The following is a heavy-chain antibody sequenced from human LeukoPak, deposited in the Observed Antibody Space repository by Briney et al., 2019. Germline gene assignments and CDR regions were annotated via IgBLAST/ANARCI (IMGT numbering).Heavy chain of an antibody. V-gene: IGHV3-30*04. CDR2: ISYDENHK. J-gene: IGHJ3*02. D-gene: IGHD1-26*01. CDR3: ARDLRGSYWPHDAFDI. Sequence: GRSLRLSCAASGFTFSNFAMHWVRQAPGKGLEWVAVISYDENHKYYADSVKGRFTISRDNSKNTLYLQMNSLRTEDTAVYYCARDLRGSYWPHDAFDIWGQGTMVTVSS. CDR1: GFTFSNFA.